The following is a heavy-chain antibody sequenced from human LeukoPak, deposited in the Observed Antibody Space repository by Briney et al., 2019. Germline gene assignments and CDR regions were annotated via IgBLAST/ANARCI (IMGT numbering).Heavy chain of an antibody. Sequence: GGSLRLSCAASGFTFSNYMMHWVRQAPGKGLVWVSRIKSDGITITYADSVKGRFTISRDNAKNTLYLQMNSLRAEDTAVYYCLRDLNWSLDQWGQGTLVAVSS. D-gene: IGHD1-20*01. CDR2: IKSDGITI. J-gene: IGHJ4*02. CDR3: LRDLNWSLDQ. CDR1: GFTFSNYM. V-gene: IGHV3-74*01.